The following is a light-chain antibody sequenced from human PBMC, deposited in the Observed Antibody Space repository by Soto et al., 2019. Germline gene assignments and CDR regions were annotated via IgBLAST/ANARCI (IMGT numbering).Light chain of an antibody. CDR3: SSHTSVSTRV. V-gene: IGLV2-14*01. Sequence: QSALTQPASVSGSPGQSIAISCTGTSGDVGGYDYVSRYQQHPDKAPKLMIYEVTKRPSWVSNRFSGSKSGNTASLTISGLQPEDEADYYCSSHTSVSTRVFGSGTKVTVL. J-gene: IGLJ1*01. CDR1: SGDVGGYDY. CDR2: EVT.